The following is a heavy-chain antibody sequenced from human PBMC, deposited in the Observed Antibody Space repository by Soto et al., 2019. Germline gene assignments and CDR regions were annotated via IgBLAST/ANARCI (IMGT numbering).Heavy chain of an antibody. V-gene: IGHV4-30-2*01. D-gene: IGHD3-16*02. CDR1: GASITFGGYS. CDR3: DSGAVSDSLDY. J-gene: IGHJ4*02. CDR2: INHLETT. Sequence: PSETLSLTCTVSGASITFGGYSWSWIRQTPGKGLEWIGYINHLETTFYNPSFESRLTLSIDRAKNQFSLKLHSMSAADRAVYFCDSGAVSDSLDYWGQGTLVTVSS.